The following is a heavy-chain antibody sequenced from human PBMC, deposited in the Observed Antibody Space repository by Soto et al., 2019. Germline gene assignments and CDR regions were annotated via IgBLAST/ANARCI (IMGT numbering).Heavy chain of an antibody. J-gene: IGHJ4*02. Sequence: QLQLQESGSGLVKPSQTLSLTCAVSGGSMRSGDYSWSWIRQPPGKGLEWIGYIYYSGNTYYNPSLQSRVTIAVDGSKDQFALKLSSVAAAERAVYYFAREGGNHYGSGSLFDYWGQGILVTVSS. V-gene: IGHV4-30-2*01. D-gene: IGHD3-10*01. CDR3: AREGGNHYGSGSLFDY. CDR1: GGSMRSGDYS. CDR2: IYYSGNT.